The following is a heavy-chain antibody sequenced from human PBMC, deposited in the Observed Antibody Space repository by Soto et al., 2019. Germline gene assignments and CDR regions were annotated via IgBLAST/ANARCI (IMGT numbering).Heavy chain of an antibody. Sequence: SETLSLTCAVSGGSISSGCYSWSWIRQPPGKGLEWIGYIYHSGSTYYNPSLKSRVTISVDTSKNQFSLKLSSVTAADTAVYYCARGGDTAIGLACWFDPWGQGTLVTVSS. CDR3: ARGGDTAIGLACWFDP. D-gene: IGHD2-21*02. V-gene: IGHV4-30-2*01. CDR2: IYHSGST. J-gene: IGHJ5*02. CDR1: GGSISSGCYS.